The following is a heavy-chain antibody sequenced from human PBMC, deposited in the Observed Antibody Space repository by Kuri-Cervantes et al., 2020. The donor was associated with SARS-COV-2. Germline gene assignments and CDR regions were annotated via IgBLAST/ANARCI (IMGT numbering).Heavy chain of an antibody. CDR2: INHSGST. V-gene: IGHV4-34*01. CDR3: ARVLNSGSYPYRGNWFDP. D-gene: IGHD3-10*01. CDR1: GGSFSGYY. J-gene: IGHJ5*02. Sequence: GSLRLSCAVYGGSFSGYYWSWIRQPPGKGLEWIGEINHSGSTNYNPSLKSRVTISVDTSKNQFSLKLSSVTAADTAVYYCARVLNSGSYPYRGNWFDPWGQGTLVNVSS.